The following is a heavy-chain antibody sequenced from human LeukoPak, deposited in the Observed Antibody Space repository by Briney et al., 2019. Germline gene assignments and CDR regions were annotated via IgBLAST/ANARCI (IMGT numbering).Heavy chain of an antibody. J-gene: IGHJ4*02. CDR3: ARIVRDSSGYCFDY. V-gene: IGHV4-30-2*01. Sequence: SETLSLTCTVSGGSISSGGYYWSWIRQPPGKGLEWIGYIYHSGSTYYNPSLKSRVTISVDRSKNQFSLKLSSVTAADTAVYYCARIVRDSSGYCFDYWGQGTLVTVSS. CDR2: IYHSGST. D-gene: IGHD3-22*01. CDR1: GGSISSGGYY.